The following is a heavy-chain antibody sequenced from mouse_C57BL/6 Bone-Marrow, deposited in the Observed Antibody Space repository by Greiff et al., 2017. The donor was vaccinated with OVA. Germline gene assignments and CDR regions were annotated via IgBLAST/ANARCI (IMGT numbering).Heavy chain of an antibody. CDR3: VMDGDYDGAMDY. D-gene: IGHD2-4*01. CDR2: IRSKSNNYAT. V-gene: IGHV10-1*01. Sequence: GGGLVQPKGSLKLSCAASGFSFNTYAMNWVRQAPGKGLEWVARIRSKSNNYATYYADSVKDRFTISRDDSESMLYLQMNNLKTEDTAMYYCVMDGDYDGAMDYWGQGTSVTVSS. CDR1: GFSFNTYA. J-gene: IGHJ4*01.